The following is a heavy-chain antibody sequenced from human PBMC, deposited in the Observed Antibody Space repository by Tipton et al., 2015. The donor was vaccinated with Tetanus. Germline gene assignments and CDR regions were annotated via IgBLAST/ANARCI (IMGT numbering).Heavy chain of an antibody. V-gene: IGHV4-34*01. CDR3: ARVYYGSGSYYFDY. CDR2: SNHSGST. J-gene: IGHJ4*02. Sequence: TLSLTCAVYDGSFSGYYWSWIRQPPGKGLEWIGESNHSGSTNYSPSLKSRVTISVDTSKNLFSLKLSSVTAADTAVYYCARVYYGSGSYYFDYWGQGTLVTVSS. D-gene: IGHD3-10*01. CDR1: DGSFSGYY.